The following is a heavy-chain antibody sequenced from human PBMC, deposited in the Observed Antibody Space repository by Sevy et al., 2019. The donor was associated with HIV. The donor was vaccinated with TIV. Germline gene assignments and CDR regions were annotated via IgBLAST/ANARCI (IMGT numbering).Heavy chain of an antibody. CDR2: IGATAST. Sequence: GGSLRLSCVASGFNFNFYAMSWVRLAPGKGLEWVSSIGATASTYYADSVKGRFTVSRDNSKNVLSLQMDSLRVEDTALYYCAKDFRPYRAAVFDYWGQGVLVTVSS. V-gene: IGHV3-23*01. CDR1: GFNFNFYA. D-gene: IGHD6-25*01. CDR3: AKDFRPYRAAVFDY. J-gene: IGHJ4*02.